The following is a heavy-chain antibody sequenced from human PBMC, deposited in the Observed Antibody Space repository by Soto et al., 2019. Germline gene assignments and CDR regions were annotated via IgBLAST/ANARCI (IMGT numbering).Heavy chain of an antibody. CDR1: GGTFSSYT. CDR2: IIPILGIA. Sequence: QVQLVQSGAEVKKPGSSVKVSCKASGGTFSSYTISWVRQAPGQGLEWMGRIIPILGIANYAQKFQGRVTITADKSTSTAYMELSSLRSDDTAVYYCARDVGVVVPAAIHYYYYMDVWGKGTTVTVSS. V-gene: IGHV1-69*08. D-gene: IGHD2-2*01. J-gene: IGHJ6*03. CDR3: ARDVGVVVPAAIHYYYYMDV.